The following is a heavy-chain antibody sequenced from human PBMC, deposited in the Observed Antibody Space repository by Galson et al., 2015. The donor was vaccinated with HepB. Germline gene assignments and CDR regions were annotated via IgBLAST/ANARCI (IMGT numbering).Heavy chain of an antibody. CDR2: ISSSSSYT. CDR3: ARDLHDYGDYRPFITNWYFDL. Sequence: SLRLSCAAPGLTFSDYYMSCTRQAPGKGLEWVSYISSSSSYTNYADSVKGRCTIYRYNAKNSLYLQMNRLRAEDTAEYYRARDLHDYGDYRPFITNWYFDLWGRGTLVTVSS. D-gene: IGHD4-17*01. CDR1: GLTFSDYY. V-gene: IGHV3-11*05. J-gene: IGHJ2*01.